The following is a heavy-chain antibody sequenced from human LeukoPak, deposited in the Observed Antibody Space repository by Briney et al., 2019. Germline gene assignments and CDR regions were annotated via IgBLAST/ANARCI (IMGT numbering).Heavy chain of an antibody. D-gene: IGHD2-2*01. CDR3: ARAVGLGYCSSTSCYSLDY. V-gene: IGHV1-69*02. Sequence: SVKVSCKASGGTFSSYTITWVRQAPGQGLEWMGRIIPILGMASYAQKFQGRITITADQSTSTTYMELSSLRSEDTAVYYCARAVGLGYCSSTSCYSLDYWGQGTLVTVSS. CDR2: IIPILGMA. J-gene: IGHJ4*02. CDR1: GGTFSSYT.